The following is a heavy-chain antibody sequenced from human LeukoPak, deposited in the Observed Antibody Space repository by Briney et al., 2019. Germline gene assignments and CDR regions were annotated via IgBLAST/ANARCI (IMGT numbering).Heavy chain of an antibody. J-gene: IGHJ4*02. CDR1: GFTFSSYS. Sequence: GGSLRLSRAACGFTFSSYSMKWVRQAPGKGLEWGSSTSSSSSYIYYADSVKGRFTISRDNAKNSLYLQMNSLRAEDTAVYYCARGQCSGGSCYNLYWGQGTLVTVSS. CDR3: ARGQCSGGSCYNLY. CDR2: TSSSSSYI. D-gene: IGHD2-15*01. V-gene: IGHV3-21*01.